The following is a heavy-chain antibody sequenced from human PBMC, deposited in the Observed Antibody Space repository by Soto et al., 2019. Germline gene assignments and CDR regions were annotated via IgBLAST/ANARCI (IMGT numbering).Heavy chain of an antibody. J-gene: IGHJ6*02. D-gene: IGHD3-3*01. CDR2: IYYSGST. V-gene: IGHV4-30-4*01. CDR1: GGSISSGDYY. Sequence: SETLSLTCTVSGGSISSGDYYWSWIRQPPGKGLEWIGYIYYSGSTYYNPSLKSRVTISVDTSKNQFSLKLSPVTAADTAVYYCARDKRITIFGVVIEGDPTDYYGMDVWGQGTTVT. CDR3: ARDKRITIFGVVIEGDPTDYYGMDV.